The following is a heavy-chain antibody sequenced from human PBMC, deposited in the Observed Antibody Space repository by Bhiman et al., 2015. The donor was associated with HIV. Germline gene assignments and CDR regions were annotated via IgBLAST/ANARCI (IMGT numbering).Heavy chain of an antibody. Sequence: EVQLVESGGDLVQPGGSLRLSCAASGFTFSNYWMSWVRQAPGKGLEWVANIKQDGSEKYYVDSVKGRFTISRDNTKNSLYLQMNSLRGDDTAVYFCTRAPNHYYYMDVWGKGTTVTVSS. CDR2: IKQDGSEK. CDR1: GFTFSNYW. J-gene: IGHJ6*03. CDR3: TRAPNHYYYMDV. V-gene: IGHV3-7*01.